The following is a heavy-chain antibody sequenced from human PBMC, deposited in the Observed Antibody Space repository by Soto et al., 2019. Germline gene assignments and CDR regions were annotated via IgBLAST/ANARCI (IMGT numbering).Heavy chain of an antibody. CDR2: INHSGST. CDR1: GGSFSGYY. Sequence: PSETLSLTCAVYGGSFSGYYWSWIRQPPGKGLEWIGEINHSGSTNYNPSLKSRVTISVDTSKNQFSLKLSSVTAADTAVYYCARGQGGSGSYYKTYYYYMDVWGKGTTVTVSS. V-gene: IGHV4-34*01. CDR3: ARGQGGSGSYYKTYYYYMDV. J-gene: IGHJ6*03. D-gene: IGHD3-10*01.